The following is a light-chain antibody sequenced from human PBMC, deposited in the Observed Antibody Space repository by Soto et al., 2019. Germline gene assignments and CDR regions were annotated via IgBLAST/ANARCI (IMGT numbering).Light chain of an antibody. J-gene: IGKJ2*01. CDR1: QSVSSSY. CDR3: QQYWSSPPYT. V-gene: IGKV3-20*01. Sequence: EIVLTQSPGTLSLSPGERATLSCRASQSVSSSYLTWNQQKPGQAPRLLIFGASTRAPGIPDRFSGSGSGTDFTLTISRLEPEDFAVYYCQQYWSSPPYTFGQGTKLEIK. CDR2: GAS.